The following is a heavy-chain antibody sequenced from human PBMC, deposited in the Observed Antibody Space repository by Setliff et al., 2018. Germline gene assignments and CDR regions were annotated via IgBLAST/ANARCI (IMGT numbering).Heavy chain of an antibody. CDR1: GGSVSNSGFF. CDR2: INRRGST. V-gene: IGHV4-39*07. J-gene: IGHJ6*03. CDR3: ARATSGWYSAYYYYMDV. Sequence: SETLSLTCTVSGGSVSNSGFFWGWLRQAPGKGLEWIGHINRRGSTNFTPSLKSRVTISLDTSKNQFSLNLTSVTAADTAVYYCARATSGWYSAYYYYMDVWGKGTTVTAP. D-gene: IGHD6-19*01.